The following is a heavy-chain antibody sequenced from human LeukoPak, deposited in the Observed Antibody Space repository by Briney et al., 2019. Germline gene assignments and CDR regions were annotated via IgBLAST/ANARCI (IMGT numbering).Heavy chain of an antibody. CDR2: ISGSGGST. J-gene: IGHJ4*02. CDR1: GFTFSSYA. CDR3: AKGSSNVNLDFDY. D-gene: IGHD6-13*01. V-gene: IGHV3-23*01. Sequence: PGGSLRLSCAASGFTFSSYAMSWVRQAPGKGLEWVSGISGSGGSTNYADSVKGRFTVSRDNSKNTLYLQMNSLRAEDTAVYHCAKGSSNVNLDFDYWGQGTLVTVSS.